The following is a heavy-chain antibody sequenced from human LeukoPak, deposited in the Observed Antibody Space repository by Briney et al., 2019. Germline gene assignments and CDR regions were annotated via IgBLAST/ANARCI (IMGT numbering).Heavy chain of an antibody. V-gene: IGHV4-34*12. CDR1: GGSFSGYY. J-gene: IGHJ4*02. CDR2: IFYSGST. CDR3: AKQQLVRCFDY. Sequence: PSETLSLTCAVYGGSFSGYYWGWIRQPPGKGLEWIGSIFYSGSTYYNPSLKSRVTISVDTSKTQFSLKLSSVTAADTAVYYCAKQQLVRCFDYWGQGTLVTVSS. D-gene: IGHD6-13*01.